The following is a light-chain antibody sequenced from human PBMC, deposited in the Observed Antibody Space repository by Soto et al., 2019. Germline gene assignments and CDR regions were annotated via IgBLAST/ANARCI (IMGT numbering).Light chain of an antibody. Sequence: EIVLTQSPGTLSLSPGEIATLSCRASHTISSSYLAWYQQKPGQAPRLLMYGISRRATGIPDRFSGSGSGTDFTLTITRLEPEDFAVYYCQQYVTSSPRTFGQGTKVDIK. V-gene: IGKV3-20*01. CDR2: GIS. CDR3: QQYVTSSPRT. CDR1: HTISSSY. J-gene: IGKJ1*01.